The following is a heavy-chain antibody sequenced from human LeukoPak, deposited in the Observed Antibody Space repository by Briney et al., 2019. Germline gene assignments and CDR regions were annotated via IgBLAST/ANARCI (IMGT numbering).Heavy chain of an antibody. CDR2: ISSSSSYI. CDR1: GFTFSSYS. CDR3: ARDLRYGGNSDAFDI. Sequence: PGGSLRLSCAASGFTFSSYSMNWVRQAPGKGLEWVSSISSSSSYIYYADSVKGRFTISRDNAKNSLYLQVNSLRAEDTAVYYCARDLRYGGNSDAFDIWGQGTMVTVSS. D-gene: IGHD4-23*01. J-gene: IGHJ3*02. V-gene: IGHV3-21*01.